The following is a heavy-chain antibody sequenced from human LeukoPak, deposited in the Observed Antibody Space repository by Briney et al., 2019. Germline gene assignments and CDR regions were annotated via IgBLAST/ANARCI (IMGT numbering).Heavy chain of an antibody. Sequence: GGSLRLSCTTFGFTFSTYGMSWVRQAPGKGLEWVSSIRDDGSDKYYVDSVKGRFTISRDNSKNTLYLQMNSLRAEDTAVYYCAKDLKAARPGDYYYYYYMDVWGKGTTVTVSS. CDR2: IRDDGSDK. D-gene: IGHD6-6*01. J-gene: IGHJ6*03. CDR3: AKDLKAARPGDYYYYYYMDV. V-gene: IGHV3-7*01. CDR1: GFTFSTYG.